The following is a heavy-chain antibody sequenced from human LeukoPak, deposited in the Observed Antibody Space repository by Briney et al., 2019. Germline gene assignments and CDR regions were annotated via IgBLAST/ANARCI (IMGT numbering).Heavy chain of an antibody. V-gene: IGHV4-34*01. D-gene: IGHD2-15*01. CDR1: GGSFSGYY. Sequence: PSETLSLTCAVYGGSFSGYYWSWIRQPPGKGLEWIGEINHSGSTNYNPSLKSRVTISVDTSKNQFSLKLCSVTAADTAVYYCARGYCSGGSCYFHYYYMDVWGKGTTVTVSS. CDR2: INHSGST. J-gene: IGHJ6*03. CDR3: ARGYCSGGSCYFHYYYMDV.